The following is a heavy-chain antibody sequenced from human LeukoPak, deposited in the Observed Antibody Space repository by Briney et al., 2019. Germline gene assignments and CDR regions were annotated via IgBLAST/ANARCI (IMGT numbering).Heavy chain of an antibody. J-gene: IGHJ6*03. V-gene: IGHV4-59*11. CDR3: ARVLAIFGLETNDYYMDV. CDR2: TSGSI. Sequence: SETLSLTCAVSVASISIHYWRWIPQPPGKGLEGIGYTSGSIYYNPPLKSQVPVYVDPSQHQVSLSLTSVTAADTPVYYCARVLAIFGLETNDYYMDVWGKGNTVTVSS. CDR1: VASISIHY. D-gene: IGHD3/OR15-3a*01.